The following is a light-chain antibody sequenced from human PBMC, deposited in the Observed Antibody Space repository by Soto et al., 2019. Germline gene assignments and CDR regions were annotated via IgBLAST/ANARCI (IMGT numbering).Light chain of an antibody. CDR2: RAD. Sequence: QSVLTQPPSASGTPGQTVTISCSGRSSNIGSNYVYWYQQLPGTAPRLLMYRADQRPSGVPDRFSGSKSGTSASLAISGHRSEDEADYYCAAWDDIVSGLVFGGGTKVTVL. V-gene: IGLV1-47*01. J-gene: IGLJ2*01. CDR3: AAWDDIVSGLV. CDR1: SSNIGSNY.